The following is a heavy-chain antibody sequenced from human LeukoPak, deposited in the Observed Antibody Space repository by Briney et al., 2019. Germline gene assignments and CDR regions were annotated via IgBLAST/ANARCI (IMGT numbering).Heavy chain of an antibody. Sequence: SETLSLTCTVSGGSISSGGYYWSWIRQHPGKGLEWIGYIYYSGSTYYNPSLKSRVTISVDTSKNQFSLKLSSVTAADTAVYYCARHVRVPIVVVPAANDYWGQGTLVTVSS. CDR2: IYYSGST. CDR1: GGSISSGGYY. V-gene: IGHV4-31*03. D-gene: IGHD2-2*01. J-gene: IGHJ4*02. CDR3: ARHVRVPIVVVPAANDY.